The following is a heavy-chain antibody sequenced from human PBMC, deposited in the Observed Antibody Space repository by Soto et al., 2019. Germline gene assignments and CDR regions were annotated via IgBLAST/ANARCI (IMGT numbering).Heavy chain of an antibody. J-gene: IGHJ6*02. V-gene: IGHV3-23*01. D-gene: IGHD3-3*01. CDR3: ATDVGQVRRLFGVVWPPGGYYGMDV. Sequence: GGSLRLSCAASGFTSSSYAMSWVRQAPEKGLEWVSAISGSGGSTYYADSVKGRFTISRDNSKNTLYLQMNSLRAEDTAVYYCATDVGQVRRLFGVVWPPGGYYGMDVWGQGTTVTVSS. CDR2: ISGSGGST. CDR1: GFTSSSYA.